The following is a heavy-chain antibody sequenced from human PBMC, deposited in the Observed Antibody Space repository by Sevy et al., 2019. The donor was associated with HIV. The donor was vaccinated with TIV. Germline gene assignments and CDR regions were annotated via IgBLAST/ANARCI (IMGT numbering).Heavy chain of an antibody. CDR2: INLDSGVT. CDR1: GYIFTDYY. CDR3: ARLTTQPTSDLYGMDV. J-gene: IGHJ6*02. V-gene: IGHV1-2*02. Sequence: SVKVSCKASGYIFTDYYIHWVRQAPGQGLEWMAWINLDSGVTNYAQKFQGEVTVTRDTSLSTAYLELTRLKSNDTAIYYCARLTTQPTSDLYGMDVWGQGTTVTVSS. D-gene: IGHD4-17*01.